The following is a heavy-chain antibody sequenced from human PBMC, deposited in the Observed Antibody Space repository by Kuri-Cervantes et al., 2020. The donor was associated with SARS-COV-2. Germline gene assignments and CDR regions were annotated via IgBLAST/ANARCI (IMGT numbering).Heavy chain of an antibody. CDR2: FDPEDGET. D-gene: IGHD3-22*01. V-gene: IGHV1-24*01. CDR3: ASRRSRSGYYFAQPFDP. CDR1: GYTLTELS. J-gene: IGHJ5*02. Sequence: VKVSCKVSGYTLTELSMHWVRQAPGKGLEWMGGFDPEDGETIYAQKFQGRVTITADESTSTAYMELSSLRSEDTAVYYCASRRSRSGYYFAQPFDPWGQGTLVTVSS.